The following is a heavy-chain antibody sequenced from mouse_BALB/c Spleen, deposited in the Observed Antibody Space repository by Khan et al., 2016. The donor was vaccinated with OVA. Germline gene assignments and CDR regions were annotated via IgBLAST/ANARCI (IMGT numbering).Heavy chain of an antibody. CDR1: GFTFTSYS. CDR3: ARNVAGSFAY. V-gene: IGHV5-6*01. CDR2: MSSGGDST. J-gene: IGHJ3*01. Sequence: EVELVESGGDLVKPGGSLKLSCAASGFTFTSYSMSWVRQIPDKRLEWVATMSSGGDSTYYPDSVKGRFTLSRDNAKNTLYLQMSSLKSEDTARDYGARNVAGSFAYWGQGTLVTVSA. D-gene: IGHD1-1*01.